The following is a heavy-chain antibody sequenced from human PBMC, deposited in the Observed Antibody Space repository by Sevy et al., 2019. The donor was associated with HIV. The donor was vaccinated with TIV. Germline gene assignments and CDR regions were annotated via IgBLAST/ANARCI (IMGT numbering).Heavy chain of an antibody. Sequence: GGSLRLSCAASGVTFGGYWRSWVRQAPGKGLEWVANIKQDGSEKYYVDSVKGRFTMSRDNAKNSLYLQMNSLRAEDTAVYYCTKMKDDSSGFHLDYWGQGTLVTVSS. CDR2: IKQDGSEK. V-gene: IGHV3-7*01. CDR1: GVTFGGYW. D-gene: IGHD3-22*01. J-gene: IGHJ4*02. CDR3: TKMKDDSSGFHLDY.